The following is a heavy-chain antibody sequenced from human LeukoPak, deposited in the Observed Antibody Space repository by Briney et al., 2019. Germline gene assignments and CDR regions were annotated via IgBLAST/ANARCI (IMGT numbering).Heavy chain of an antibody. CDR1: EFTFSSYW. CDR3: ARNQQLGGHSYYYYGMDV. V-gene: IGHV3-23*01. J-gene: IGHJ6*02. Sequence: GGSLRLSCAASEFTFSSYWMNWVRQAPGKGLEWVSGISGGGVTTYYADSVKGRFTISRDNSKNTLYLQMNSLRADDTAIYYCARNQQLGGHSYYYYGMDVWGQGTTVTVSS. CDR2: ISGGGVTT. D-gene: IGHD3-16*01.